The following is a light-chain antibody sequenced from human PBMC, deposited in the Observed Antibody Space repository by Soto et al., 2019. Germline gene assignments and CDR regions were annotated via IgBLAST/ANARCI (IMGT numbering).Light chain of an antibody. CDR3: SSYAGSNKGV. CDR2: EVS. CDR1: SSDVGTYSY. V-gene: IGLV2-8*01. Sequence: QSVLTQPPSASGSPGQSVTISCTGTSSDVGTYSYVSWYQQHPGKAPKLMIYEVSKRPSGVPDRFSGSRSGNTASLTVSGLQAEDEADYYCSSYAGSNKGVFGGGTQLTVL. J-gene: IGLJ2*01.